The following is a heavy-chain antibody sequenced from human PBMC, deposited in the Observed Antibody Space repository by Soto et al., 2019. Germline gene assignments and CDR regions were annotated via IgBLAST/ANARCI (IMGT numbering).Heavy chain of an antibody. V-gene: IGHV4-31*03. CDR3: ARTQAPGYSSSSIWYFDY. CDR1: GASSSSGGYY. J-gene: IGHJ4*02. CDR2: IYYSGST. D-gene: IGHD6-13*01. Sequence: KPXQTLSLTCTLSGASSSSGGYYWSWIRQHPGKGLEWIGYIYYSGSTYYNPSLKSRVTISVDTSKNQFSLKLSSVTAADTAVYYCARTQAPGYSSSSIWYFDYWGQGTMVTVS.